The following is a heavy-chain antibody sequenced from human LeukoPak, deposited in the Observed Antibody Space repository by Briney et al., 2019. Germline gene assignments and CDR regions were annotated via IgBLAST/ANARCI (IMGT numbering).Heavy chain of an antibody. V-gene: IGHV4-34*01. D-gene: IGHD3-16*02. J-gene: IGHJ5*02. Sequence: SETLSLTCAVYGGSFSGYYWSWIRQPPGKGLEWIGEINHSGSTNYNPSLKSRVTISVDTSKNQFSLKLSSVTAADTAVYYCARSGSYRQTPVPRRFDPWGQGTLVTVSS. CDR2: INHSGST. CDR3: ARSGSYRQTPVPRRFDP. CDR1: GGSFSGYY.